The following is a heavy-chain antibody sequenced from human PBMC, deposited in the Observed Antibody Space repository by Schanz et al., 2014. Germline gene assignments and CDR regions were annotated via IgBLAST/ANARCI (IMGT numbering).Heavy chain of an antibody. V-gene: IGHV3-53*01. CDR1: GFTVNTNY. D-gene: IGHD5-12*01. CDR2: MYINSGST. J-gene: IGHJ3*01. CDR3: ARDGGRDGYNLAFDV. Sequence: ESGGGLIQPGGSLRLSCAVSGFTVNTNYMSWVRQAPGKGLEWISSMYINSGSTQYADSVKGRFISYRDSSKNTLFLQMNSLRAEDTAVYFCARDGGRDGYNLAFDVWGQGTLVTVSS.